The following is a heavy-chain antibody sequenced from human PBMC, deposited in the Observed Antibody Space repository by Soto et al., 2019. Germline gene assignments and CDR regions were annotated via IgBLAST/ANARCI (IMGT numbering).Heavy chain of an antibody. D-gene: IGHD2-2*01. V-gene: IGHV4-59*01. CDR1: GGSFSAYY. CDR2: IYYSGST. Sequence: PSETLSLTCAVYGGSFSAYYWSWIRQPPGKGLEWIGYIYYSGSTNYNPSLKSRVTISVGTSKNQFSLKLSSVTAADTAVYYCARLRCISTSCYEFWFDPWGQGTLVTVSS. CDR3: ARLRCISTSCYEFWFDP. J-gene: IGHJ5*02.